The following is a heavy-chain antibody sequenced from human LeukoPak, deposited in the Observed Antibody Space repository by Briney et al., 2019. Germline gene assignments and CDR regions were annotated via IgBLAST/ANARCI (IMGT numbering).Heavy chain of an antibody. D-gene: IGHD1-26*01. J-gene: IGHJ3*02. Sequence: ASVKVSCKASGYTFTSYGISWVRQAPGQGLEWMGWISAYNGNTNYAQKLQGRVTMTTDTSTSTAYMELRSLRSDDTAVYYRARDFRSRNIVGATPDAFDIWGQGTMVTVSS. V-gene: IGHV1-18*01. CDR1: GYTFTSYG. CDR3: ARDFRSRNIVGATPDAFDI. CDR2: ISAYNGNT.